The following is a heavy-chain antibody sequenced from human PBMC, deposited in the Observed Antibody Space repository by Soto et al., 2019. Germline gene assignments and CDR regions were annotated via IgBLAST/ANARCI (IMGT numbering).Heavy chain of an antibody. J-gene: IGHJ6*02. CDR3: ATGSFTSTGGRIGYHYNAMDV. D-gene: IGHD1-1*01. Sequence: GASVEVSCKSSGGTFSSHSINWVRQATGQGLEWMGGIIPIFGPANFAKKFQGRVTITADESTTTAYMVLSTLTSEDTAVYYCATGSFTSTGGRIGYHYNAMDVWGQGTTVTVSS. CDR1: GGTFSSHS. CDR2: IIPIFGPA. V-gene: IGHV1-69*13.